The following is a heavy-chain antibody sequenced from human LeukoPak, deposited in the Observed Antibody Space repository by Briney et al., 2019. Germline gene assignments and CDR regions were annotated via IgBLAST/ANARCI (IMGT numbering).Heavy chain of an antibody. D-gene: IGHD5-12*01. V-gene: IGHV1-3*01. CDR1: GYPFRSYV. CDR3: ARDGYDADGYLDY. CDR2: INPANGNT. Sequence: ASVKVSCKASGYPFRSYVMHWLRQAPGQSLEWIGWINPANGNTKYSRNFQGGVTITRDTSASVVYMELSSLRYEDTAVYYCARDGYDADGYLDYWGQGALVPVSS. J-gene: IGHJ4*02.